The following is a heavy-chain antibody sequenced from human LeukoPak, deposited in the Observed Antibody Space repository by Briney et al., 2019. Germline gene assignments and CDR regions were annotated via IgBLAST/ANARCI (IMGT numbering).Heavy chain of an antibody. Sequence: VASVKVSCKASGYTFINYGFTWVRQAPGQGLEWMGWISAYNGNTNYAQKLQGRVTMTTDTSTSTAYMELRSLRSDDTAVYYCAREGYCSGGSCYTPPFDYWGQGTLVTVSS. CDR3: AREGYCSGGSCYTPPFDY. CDR1: GYTFINYG. V-gene: IGHV1-18*04. CDR2: ISAYNGNT. J-gene: IGHJ4*02. D-gene: IGHD2-15*01.